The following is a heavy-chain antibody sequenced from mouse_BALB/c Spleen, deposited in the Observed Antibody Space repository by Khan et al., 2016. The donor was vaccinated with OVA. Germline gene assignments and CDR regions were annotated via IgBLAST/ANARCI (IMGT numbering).Heavy chain of an antibody. CDR1: GFTFSTFA. J-gene: IGHJ3*01. CDR2: ISSDGDYT. D-gene: IGHD2-1*01. Sequence: EVMLVESGGGLVKPGGSLKLSCAVSGFTFSTFAMSWVRQTPEKRLEWVATISSDGDYTFYPDIVTGRFTISRENAKNTLYLQMSSLRSEDTAMYYCARSPYGNFAYWGQGTLVTVSA. V-gene: IGHV5-9-1*01. CDR3: ARSPYGNFAY.